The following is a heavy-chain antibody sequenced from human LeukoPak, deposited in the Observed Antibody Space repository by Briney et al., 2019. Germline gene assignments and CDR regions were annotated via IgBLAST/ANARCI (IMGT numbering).Heavy chain of an antibody. CDR2: IYYSGST. Sequence: SETLSLTCAVSGGSISSGGYSWRWIRQPPGKGLEWIGYIYYSGSTYYNPSLKSRVTISVDTSKNQFSLKLSSVTAADTAVYYCARGNGFGEFYHFDYWGQGTLVTVSS. J-gene: IGHJ4*02. V-gene: IGHV4-31*11. CDR3: ARGNGFGEFYHFDY. D-gene: IGHD3-10*01. CDR1: GGSISSGGYS.